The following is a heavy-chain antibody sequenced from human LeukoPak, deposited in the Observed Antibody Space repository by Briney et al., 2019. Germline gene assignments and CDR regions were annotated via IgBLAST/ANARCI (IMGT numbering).Heavy chain of an antibody. Sequence: GGSLRLSCAASGLTFSNAWMSWVRQAPGKGLEWVSAISGSGGSTYYADSVKGRFTISRDNSKNTLYLQMNSPRAEDTAVYYCAKTLGMGDDAFDIWGQGTMVTVSS. J-gene: IGHJ3*02. D-gene: IGHD3-16*01. V-gene: IGHV3-23*01. CDR2: ISGSGGST. CDR1: GLTFSNAW. CDR3: AKTLGMGDDAFDI.